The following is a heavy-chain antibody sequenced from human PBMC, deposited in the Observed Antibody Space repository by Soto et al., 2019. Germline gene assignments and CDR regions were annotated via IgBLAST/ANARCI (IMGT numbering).Heavy chain of an antibody. D-gene: IGHD3-10*01. CDR2: IYYSGST. Sequence: QVQLQESGPGLVKPSQTLSLTCTVSGGSISSGGYYWSWIRQHPGKGLEWIGYIYYSGSTYYNPSLKSRVNISVDTSTNQFARKLSSVTAADAAVYYCASDYGSGDYYYGMDVWGQGTTVTVSS. CDR3: ASDYGSGDYYYGMDV. CDR1: GGSISSGGYY. J-gene: IGHJ6*02. V-gene: IGHV4-31*03.